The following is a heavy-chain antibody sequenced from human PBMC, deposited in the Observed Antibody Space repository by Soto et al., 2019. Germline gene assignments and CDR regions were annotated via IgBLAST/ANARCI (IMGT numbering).Heavy chain of an antibody. D-gene: IGHD5-12*01. CDR3: ARDGRDGYNSDLDY. J-gene: IGHJ4*02. Sequence: GGSLRLSCAASGFTFSSYAMDWVRQAPGKGLEWVAVISYDGSNKYYADFVKGRFTICRDNSKNTRYLQMNSLRAEDTAVYYCARDGRDGYNSDLDYWGQGTLVTVSS. CDR2: ISYDGSNK. V-gene: IGHV3-30-3*01. CDR1: GFTFSSYA.